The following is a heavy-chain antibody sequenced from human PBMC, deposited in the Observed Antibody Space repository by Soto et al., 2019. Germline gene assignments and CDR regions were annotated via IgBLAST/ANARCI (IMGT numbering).Heavy chain of an antibody. CDR1: GFTFSSYS. V-gene: IGHV3-48*01. Sequence: EVQLVESGGGLVQPGGSLRLSCAASGFTFSSYSMNWVRQAPGKGLEWVSYISSSSSTIYYGDSVKGRFTISRDNDKNSLYLKMNSLRAEDTAVYYCARHPERIAQIGWFDPWGQGTLVTVSS. CDR3: ARHPERIAQIGWFDP. D-gene: IGHD6-13*01. J-gene: IGHJ5*02. CDR2: ISSSSSTI.